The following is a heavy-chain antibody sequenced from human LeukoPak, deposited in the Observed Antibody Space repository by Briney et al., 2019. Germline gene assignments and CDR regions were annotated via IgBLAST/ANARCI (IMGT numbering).Heavy chain of an antibody. V-gene: IGHV3-30*18. Sequence: GGSLRLSCAASGFTFSSYGMHWVRQAPGKGLEWVAVISYDGSNKYYADSVKGRFTISRDNSKNTLYLQMNSLRAEDTAVYYCAKIVYYDSSGSDYWGQGTLVTVSS. CDR1: GFTFSSYG. D-gene: IGHD3-22*01. CDR3: AKIVYYDSSGSDY. J-gene: IGHJ4*02. CDR2: ISYDGSNK.